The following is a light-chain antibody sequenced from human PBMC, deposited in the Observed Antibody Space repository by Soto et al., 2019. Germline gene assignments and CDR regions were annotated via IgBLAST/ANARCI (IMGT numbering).Light chain of an antibody. J-gene: IGLJ2*01. V-gene: IGLV2-8*01. CDR1: SSDTSAYNY. CDR3: SSYADNTVV. CDR2: EAG. Sequence: QSALTQTPSASGSPGQSVAISCTGTSSDTSAYNYVSWYQQHPGKAPKLLLFEAGQRPSGVPDRFSGSKSGNTASLTVSGLLAEDEAVYYCSSYADNTVVFGGGTKLTVL.